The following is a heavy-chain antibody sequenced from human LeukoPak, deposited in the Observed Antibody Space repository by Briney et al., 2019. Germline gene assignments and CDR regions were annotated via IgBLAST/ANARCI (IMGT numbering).Heavy chain of an antibody. CDR3: ARDRGYRSSSWYYFDY. CDR1: GFTFSSYG. D-gene: IGHD6-13*01. V-gene: IGHV3-33*01. Sequence: PGRSLRLSCAASGFTFSSYGMHWVRQAPGKGLERVAVIWYDGSNKYYADSVKGRFTISRDNSKNTLYLQMNSLRAEDTAVYYCARDRGYRSSSWYYFDYWGQGTLVTVSS. J-gene: IGHJ4*02. CDR2: IWYDGSNK.